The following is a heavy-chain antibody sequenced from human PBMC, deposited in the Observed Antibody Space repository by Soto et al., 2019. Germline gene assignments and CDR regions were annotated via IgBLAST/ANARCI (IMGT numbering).Heavy chain of an antibody. CDR3: ARELWLTY. D-gene: IGHD5-18*01. J-gene: IGHJ4*02. CDR2: ISYDGSNK. V-gene: IGHV3-30*03. Sequence: GSLRLSCAASGFTFSSYVMHWVRQAPGKGLEWVAVISYDGSNKYYADSVKGRFTISRDNSKNTLYLQMNSLRAEDTAVYYCARELWLTYWGQGTLVTVSS. CDR1: GFTFSSYV.